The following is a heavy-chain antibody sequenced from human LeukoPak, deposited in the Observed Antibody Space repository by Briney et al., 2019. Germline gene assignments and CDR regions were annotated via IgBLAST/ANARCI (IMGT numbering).Heavy chain of an antibody. J-gene: IGHJ4*02. CDR2: IYYSGST. CDR1: GDSISSGSYY. V-gene: IGHV4-39*07. CDR3: ARAGSYGDYEFDF. Sequence: SETLSLTCTVSGDSISSGSYYWSWIRQPAGKGLEWIGGIYYSGSTYYNPSLKSRVTISVATSKNQLSLSLSSLTAADTAVYYCARAGSYGDYEFDFWGQGTLVSVSS. D-gene: IGHD4-17*01.